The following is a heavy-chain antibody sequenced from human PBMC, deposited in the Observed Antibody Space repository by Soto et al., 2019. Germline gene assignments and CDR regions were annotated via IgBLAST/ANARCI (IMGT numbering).Heavy chain of an antibody. CDR3: ARDGGYYDSSGYYHPY. Sequence: ASLKVSCKASGYTFTSYYMHLVRQAPGQVLELMVIINPSFFSTSYSQKFQGRVTMTMYTSTSTCYIEVSSLRSEYTAVYYCARDGGYYDSSGYYHPYWGQRILVTVS. D-gene: IGHD3-22*01. V-gene: IGHV1-46*01. CDR2: INPSFFST. CDR1: GYTFTSYY. J-gene: IGHJ4*02.